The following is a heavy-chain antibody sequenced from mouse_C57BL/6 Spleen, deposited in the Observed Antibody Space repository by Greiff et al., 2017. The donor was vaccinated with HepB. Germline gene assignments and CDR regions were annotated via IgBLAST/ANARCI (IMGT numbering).Heavy chain of an antibody. Sequence: QVQLQQPGAELVMPGASVKLSCKASGYTFTSYWMHWVKQRPGQGLEWIGEINPSDSTTNYTKKFKGKSTFTVDKSSSTAYMQLSSLTSEDSAVFYVASKAIAADACYAMDYWGQGTSVTVSS. D-gene: IGHD6-1*01. J-gene: IGHJ4*01. V-gene: IGHV1-69*01. CDR2: INPSDSTT. CDR1: GYTFTSYW. CDR3: ASKAIAADACYAMDY.